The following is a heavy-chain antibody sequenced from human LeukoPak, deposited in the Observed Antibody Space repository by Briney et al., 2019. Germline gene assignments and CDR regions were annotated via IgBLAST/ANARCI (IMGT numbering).Heavy chain of an antibody. CDR2: IGYVGGEK. CDR3: ARGRGWVDY. J-gene: IGHJ4*02. Sequence: GSLRLSCPASGITDSHSYMGWVRQAPGKGLEWVANIGYVGGEKYYVDSVKGRFTISRDNTKNSLFLQMNSLRVDDMAVYYCARGRGWVDYWGQGTLVTVSS. V-gene: IGHV3-7*01. CDR1: GITDSHSY. D-gene: IGHD3-16*01.